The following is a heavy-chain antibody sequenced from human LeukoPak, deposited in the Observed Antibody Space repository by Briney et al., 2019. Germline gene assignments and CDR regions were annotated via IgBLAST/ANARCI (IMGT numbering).Heavy chain of an antibody. J-gene: IGHJ4*02. CDR3: ARGDYYDSSGYYDAFDY. D-gene: IGHD3-22*01. Sequence: SETLSLTCTVSGGSISSHYWSWIRQPPGKGLEWIGYIYYSGSTNYNPSLKSRVTISVDTSKNQFSLKLSSVTAADTAVYYCARGDYYDSSGYYDAFDYWGQGTLVTVSS. CDR2: IYYSGST. CDR1: GGSISSHY. V-gene: IGHV4-59*11.